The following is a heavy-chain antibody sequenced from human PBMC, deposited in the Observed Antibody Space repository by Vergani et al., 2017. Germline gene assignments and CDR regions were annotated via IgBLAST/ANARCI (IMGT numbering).Heavy chain of an antibody. J-gene: IGHJ6*03. V-gene: IGHV3-33*06. CDR2: IWYDGSNK. Sequence: QVQLVESGGGVVQPGRSLRLSCAASGFTFSSYGMHWVRQAPGKGLEWVAVIWYDGSNKYYADSVKGRFTISRDNSKNTLYLKMNSLRAEYTAVYYCAKGTRSSPYYYYYYMDVWGKGTTVTVSS. CDR3: AKGTRSSPYYYYYYMDV. D-gene: IGHD2-2*01. CDR1: GFTFSSYG.